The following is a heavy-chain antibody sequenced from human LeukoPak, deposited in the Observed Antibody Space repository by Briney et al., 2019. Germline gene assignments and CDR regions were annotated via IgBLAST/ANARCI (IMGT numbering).Heavy chain of an antibody. V-gene: IGHV3-30-3*01. CDR1: GFTFSSYA. CDR3: ARDYYGSGSYYD. D-gene: IGHD3-10*01. CDR2: ISYDGSNK. Sequence: GRSLRLSCAASGFTFSSYAMHWVRQAPGKGLEWVAVISYDGSNKYYADSVKGRFTISRDNSKNTLYLQMNSLRAEDTAVYYCARDYYGSGSYYDWGQGTLVTVSS. J-gene: IGHJ4*02.